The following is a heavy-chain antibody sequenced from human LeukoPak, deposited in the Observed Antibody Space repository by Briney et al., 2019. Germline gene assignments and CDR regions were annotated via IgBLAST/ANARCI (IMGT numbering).Heavy chain of an antibody. Sequence: GGSLRLSCAASGFTFSDYDMNWVRQTPGKGLEWVSYISSRSRTIYYADSVKGRFTVSRDDAKSSLYLQMNSLRAEDTAIYYCAREKRFNWFDPWGQGTLVTVSS. V-gene: IGHV3-48*03. J-gene: IGHJ5*02. CDR2: ISSRSRTI. CDR3: AREKRFNWFDP. CDR1: GFTFSDYD. D-gene: IGHD5-24*01.